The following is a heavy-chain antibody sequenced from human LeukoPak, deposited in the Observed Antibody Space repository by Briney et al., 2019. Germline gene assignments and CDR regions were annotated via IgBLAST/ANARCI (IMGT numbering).Heavy chain of an antibody. CDR2: ISYDGSNK. CDR3: AKDFHDY. J-gene: IGHJ4*02. CDR1: GFTFSSYG. V-gene: IGHV3-30*18. Sequence: PGGSLRLSCAASGFTFSSYGMHWVRQAPGKGLEWVAVISYDGSNKYYADSVKGRFTISRDNSKNTLYLQMNSLRAEDTAVYYCAKDFHDYWGQGTLVTVSS.